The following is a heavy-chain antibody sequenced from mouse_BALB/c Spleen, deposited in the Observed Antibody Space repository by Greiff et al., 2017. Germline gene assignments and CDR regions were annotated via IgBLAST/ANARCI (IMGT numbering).Heavy chain of an antibody. CDR1: GFNIKDTY. D-gene: IGHD1-1*01. Sequence: EVQGVESGAELVKPGASVKLSCTASGFNIKDTYMHWVKQRPEQGLEWIGRIDPANGNTKYDPKFQGKATITADTSSNTAYLQLSSLTSEDTAVYYCARGTRVYAMDYWGQGTSVTVSS. J-gene: IGHJ4*01. CDR3: ARGTRVYAMDY. CDR2: IDPANGNT. V-gene: IGHV14-3*02.